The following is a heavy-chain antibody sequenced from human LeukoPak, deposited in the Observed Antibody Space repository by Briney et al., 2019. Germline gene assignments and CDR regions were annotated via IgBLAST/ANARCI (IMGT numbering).Heavy chain of an antibody. V-gene: IGHV1-69*04. CDR1: GGTFSSYA. J-gene: IGHJ4*02. D-gene: IGHD5-12*01. CDR3: ARTPASGYIVATIFDY. CDR2: IIPILGIA. Sequence: SVKVSCKASGGTFSSYAISWVRQAPGQGLEWMGRIIPILGIANYAQKFQGRVTITADKSTSTAYMELSSLRSEDTAVYYCARTPASGYIVATIFDYWGQGTLVTVSS.